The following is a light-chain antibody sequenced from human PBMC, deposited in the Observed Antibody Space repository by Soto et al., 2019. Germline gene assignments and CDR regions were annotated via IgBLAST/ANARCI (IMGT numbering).Light chain of an antibody. J-gene: IGKJ2*01. V-gene: IGKV1-33*01. CDR2: DAS. Sequence: DLQMTQSPSSLSASVGDRVTITCQASQDISNYLNWYQQKPGKAPKLLIYDASNLETGVPSRFSGSESGTDFTFTISSLQHEDIATYYCQQYDNLPYTFGRGTKLEIK. CDR1: QDISNY. CDR3: QQYDNLPYT.